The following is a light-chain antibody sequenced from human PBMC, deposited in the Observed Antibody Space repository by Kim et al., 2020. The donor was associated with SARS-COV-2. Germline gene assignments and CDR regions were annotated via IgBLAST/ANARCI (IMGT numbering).Light chain of an antibody. CDR2: RNN. CDR3: AAWDDSLSGYV. J-gene: IGLJ1*01. CDR1: RSNVGNNY. V-gene: IGLV1-47*01. Sequence: QSVLTQLPSASGTPGQRLTISCSGSRSNVGNNYVYWYQHFPETAPKLLIYRNNQRPSGVPDRFSGSKSGTSASLAISGLRSDDEAEYYCAAWDDSLSGYVFGTGTKVAVL.